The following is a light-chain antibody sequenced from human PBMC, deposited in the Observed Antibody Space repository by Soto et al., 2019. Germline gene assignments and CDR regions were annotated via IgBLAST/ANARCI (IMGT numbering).Light chain of an antibody. CDR1: SSDVGGYKF. V-gene: IGLV2-8*01. CDR2: EVS. CDR3: SSYAGSNNYV. J-gene: IGLJ1*01. Sequence: QSALTQPPSASGSPGQSVTISCTGTSSDVGGYKFVSWYQQHPGKAPKLIIYEVSKRPSGVPDRFSGSKSGNTASLTVSGLQAEDEADYYCSSYAGSNNYVFGTGTKVTVL.